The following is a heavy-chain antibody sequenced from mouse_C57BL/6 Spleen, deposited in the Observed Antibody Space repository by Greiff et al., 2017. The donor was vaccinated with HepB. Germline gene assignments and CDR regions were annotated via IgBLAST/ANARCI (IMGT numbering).Heavy chain of an antibody. CDR3: ARAYYDYDLYAMDY. CDR2: IWTGGGT. D-gene: IGHD2-4*01. V-gene: IGHV2-9-1*01. Sequence: VKLMESGPGLVAPSQSLSITCTVSGFSLTSYAISWVRQPPGKGLEWLGVIWTGGGTNYNSALKSRLSISKDNSKSQVFLKMNSLQTDDTARYYCARAYYDYDLYAMDYWGQGTSVTVSS. CDR1: GFSLTSYA. J-gene: IGHJ4*01.